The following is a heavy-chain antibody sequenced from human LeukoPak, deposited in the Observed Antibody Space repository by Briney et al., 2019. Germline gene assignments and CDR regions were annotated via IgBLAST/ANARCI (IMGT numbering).Heavy chain of an antibody. Sequence: ASVKVSCKASGYTFTSYAMHWVRQAPGQRLEWMRWINAGNGNTKYSQKFQGRVTITRDTSASTAYMELSSLRSEDTAVYYCARERETYYYDSSGYSLDYWGQGTLVTVSS. J-gene: IGHJ4*02. CDR1: GYTFTSYA. D-gene: IGHD3-22*01. V-gene: IGHV1-3*01. CDR3: ARERETYYYDSSGYSLDY. CDR2: INAGNGNT.